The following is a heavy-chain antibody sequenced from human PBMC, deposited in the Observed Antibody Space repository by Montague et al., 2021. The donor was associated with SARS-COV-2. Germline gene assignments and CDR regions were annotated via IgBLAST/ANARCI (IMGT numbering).Heavy chain of an antibody. Sequence: TLSLTCTVSGGSTSSDRYYWSWIRQHPGKGLEWVGYIFYSGDTYYNPSLKSRVTISLDTSKNQFSLKLSSVTAADTAVYYCARAGTITMIVVVIYAFYIWGKGTMAPVSP. V-gene: IGHV4-31*03. CDR3: ARAGTITMIVVVIYAFYI. D-gene: IGHD3-22*01. CDR1: GGSTSSDRYY. J-gene: IGHJ3*02. CDR2: IFYSGDT.